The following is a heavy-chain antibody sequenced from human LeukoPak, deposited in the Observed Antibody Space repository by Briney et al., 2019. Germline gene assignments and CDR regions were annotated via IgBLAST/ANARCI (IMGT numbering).Heavy chain of an antibody. V-gene: IGHV3-23*01. CDR2: TSGSGGST. J-gene: IGHJ4*02. D-gene: IGHD1-26*01. Sequence: GGSLRLSCAVSGFAFSNYAMSWVRQAPGKGLEWVSGTSGSGGSTYYADSVKGRFTISRDNAKNSLYLQMNSLRGDDTAVYYCARSGYSHSWDYWGQGTLVIVSS. CDR1: GFAFSNYA. CDR3: ARSGYSHSWDY.